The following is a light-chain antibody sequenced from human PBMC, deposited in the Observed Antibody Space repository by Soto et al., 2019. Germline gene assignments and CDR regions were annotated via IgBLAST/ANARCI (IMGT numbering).Light chain of an antibody. CDR3: QQYDTWPSIN. CDR2: GAS. J-gene: IGKJ5*01. Sequence: EIVMTQSPATLSVSPGEGATLSCRASQSVRTKLAWYQQKAGQAPRLLIYGASTRATGVSDRFSGSGSGTEYTLTICSLQSEDFAVYYCQQYDTWPSINSGQGTRLEIK. CDR1: QSVRTK. V-gene: IGKV3-15*01.